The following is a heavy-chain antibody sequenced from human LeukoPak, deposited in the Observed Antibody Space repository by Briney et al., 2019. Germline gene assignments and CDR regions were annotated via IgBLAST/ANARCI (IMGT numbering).Heavy chain of an antibody. D-gene: IGHD6-19*01. Sequence: SVKVSCKASGYTFTSYDINWVRQATGQGLEWMGGIIPIFGTANYAQKFQGRVTITTDGSTSTAYMELSSLRSEDTAVYYCARRDGVAGDYWGQGTLVTVSS. CDR3: ARRDGVAGDY. CDR2: IIPIFGTA. CDR1: GYTFTSYD. J-gene: IGHJ4*02. V-gene: IGHV1-69*05.